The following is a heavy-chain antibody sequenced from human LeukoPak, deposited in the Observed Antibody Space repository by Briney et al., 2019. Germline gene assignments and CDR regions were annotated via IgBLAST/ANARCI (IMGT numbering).Heavy chain of an antibody. Sequence: PGGSLRLSCAASGFTFSSYSMTWVRQAPGKGLEWVSGISWNSGSIGYADSVKGRFTISRDNAKNSLYLQMNSLRAEDTALYYGAKDDYDILTGPIDYWGQGTLVTVSS. CDR3: AKDDYDILTGPIDY. V-gene: IGHV3-9*01. J-gene: IGHJ4*02. CDR2: ISWNSGSI. CDR1: GFTFSSYS. D-gene: IGHD3-9*01.